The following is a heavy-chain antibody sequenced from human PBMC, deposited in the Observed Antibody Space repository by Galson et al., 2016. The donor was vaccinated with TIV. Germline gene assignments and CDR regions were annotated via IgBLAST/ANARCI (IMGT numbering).Heavy chain of an antibody. CDR2: IGGNSVNT. CDR1: GFTFSLYG. V-gene: IGHV3-23*01. D-gene: IGHD2-2*01. Sequence: SLRPSCAASGFTFSLYGMSWVRQAPGKGLERVSVIGGNSVNTYYADSVKGRFTMFRDNSKNTLFLQMNNLRAEDTAIYYCAKIGAPCSSPSCSQRYYGSGSEPFDYWGQGTLVTVSS. J-gene: IGHJ4*02. CDR3: AKIGAPCSSPSCSQRYYGSGSEPFDY.